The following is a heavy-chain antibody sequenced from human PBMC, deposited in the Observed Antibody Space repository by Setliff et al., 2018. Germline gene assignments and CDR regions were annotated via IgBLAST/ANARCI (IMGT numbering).Heavy chain of an antibody. CDR3: TRGAKYCSGATCFSSWFDP. Sequence: GASVKVSCKASGYTFTSYDINWVRQAPGQGLEWMGWMKPKNGDTGYAQKFQGRVNMTRDTSISAAYMELSSLRSDDTAVYYCTRGAKYCSGATCFSSWFDPWGQGTLVTVSS. CDR1: GYTFTSYD. J-gene: IGHJ5*02. CDR2: MKPKNGDT. V-gene: IGHV1-8*02. D-gene: IGHD2-15*01.